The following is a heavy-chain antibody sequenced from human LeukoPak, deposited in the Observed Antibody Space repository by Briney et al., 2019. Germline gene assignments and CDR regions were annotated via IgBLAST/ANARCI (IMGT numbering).Heavy chain of an antibody. CDR1: GFTFSDYW. J-gene: IGHJ4*02. CDR3: SRTLDS. Sequence: GGSLRLSCAASGFTFSDYWMDWVRQAPGKGLEWVANIKPDGSEIYYVDSVKGRFTISRDNAKNSPYLQMNSLRAEDTAVYYCSRTLDSWGQGTLVTVSS. CDR2: IKPDGSEI. D-gene: IGHD2/OR15-2a*01. V-gene: IGHV3-7*02.